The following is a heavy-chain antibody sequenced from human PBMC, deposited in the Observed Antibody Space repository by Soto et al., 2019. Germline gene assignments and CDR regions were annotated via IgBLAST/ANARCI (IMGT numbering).Heavy chain of an antibody. CDR3: ATVPSLGSYRSYYYYVRDV. J-gene: IGHJ6*02. D-gene: IGHD1-26*01. CDR2: ITSSSDSI. Sequence: EVQLVESGGGLVQPGGSLRLSCAASGFTFRTYSMNWVRQAPGKGLEWVSYITSSSDSIYYGDSVQGRFTISRDNARNYLYLQENSLRDEDTAVYYCATVPSLGSYRSYYYYVRDVCGQCTTVTVS. CDR1: GFTFRTYS. V-gene: IGHV3-48*02.